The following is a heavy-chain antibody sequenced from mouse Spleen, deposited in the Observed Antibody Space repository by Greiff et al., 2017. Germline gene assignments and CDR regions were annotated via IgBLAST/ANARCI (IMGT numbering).Heavy chain of an antibody. J-gene: IGHJ4*01. CDR1: GYTFTSYY. Sequence: QVQLQQSGPELVKPGASVKMSCKASGYTFTSYYIHWVKQRPGQGLEWIGWIYPGDGSTKYNEKFKGKTTLTADKSSSTAYMLLSSLTSEDSAIYFCAHGSSYLYYAMDYWGQGTSVTVSS. D-gene: IGHD1-1*01. V-gene: IGHV1S56*01. CDR3: AHGSSYLYYAMDY. CDR2: IYPGDGST.